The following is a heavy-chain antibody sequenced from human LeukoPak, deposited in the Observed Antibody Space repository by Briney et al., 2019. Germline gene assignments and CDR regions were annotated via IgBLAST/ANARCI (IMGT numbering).Heavy chain of an antibody. J-gene: IGHJ3*02. CDR2: IYYSGST. CDR1: GGPISSGGYY. CDR3: ARGSVVAAFDI. V-gene: IGHV4-31*03. Sequence: PSETLSLTCTVSGGPISSGGYYWSWIRQHPGKGLEWIGYIYYSGSTYYNPSLKSRVTISVDTSKNQFSLKLSSVTAADTAVYYCARGSVVAAFDIWGQGTMVTVSS. D-gene: IGHD4-23*01.